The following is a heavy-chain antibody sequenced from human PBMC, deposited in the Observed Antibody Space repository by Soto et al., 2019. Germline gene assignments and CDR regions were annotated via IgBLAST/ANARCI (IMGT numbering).Heavy chain of an antibody. J-gene: IGHJ4*02. D-gene: IGHD5-18*01. CDR2: IIPFFGTA. CDR1: GGTFSSYA. Sequence: QVQLVQSGAEVKKPGSSVKVSCKASGGTFSSYAISWVRQAPGQGLEWMGGIIPFFGTANYAQKFQGRVTITADESTSTAYMELSGLRSEDTAVYYCARYRYGYSYFDYWGQGTLVTVSS. CDR3: ARYRYGYSYFDY. V-gene: IGHV1-69*12.